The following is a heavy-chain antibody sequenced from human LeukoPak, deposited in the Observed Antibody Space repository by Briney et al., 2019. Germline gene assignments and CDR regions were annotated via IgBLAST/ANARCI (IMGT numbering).Heavy chain of an antibody. D-gene: IGHD5-18*01. CDR2: IYTSGST. CDR3: ARGRGYSYGPGGYYYYYMDV. Sequence: SETLSLTCTVSGGSIRSYHWSWIRQPPGKGLEWIGRIYTSGSTNYNPSLKSRVTMSVDPSKNPFSRKLSSVTGADTAVEYCARGRGYSYGPGGYYYYYMDVWGKGTTVTVSS. V-gene: IGHV4-4*07. J-gene: IGHJ6*03. CDR1: GGSIRSYH.